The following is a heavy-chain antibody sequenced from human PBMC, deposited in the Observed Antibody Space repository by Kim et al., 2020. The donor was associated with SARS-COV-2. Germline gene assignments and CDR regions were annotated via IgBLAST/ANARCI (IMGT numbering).Heavy chain of an antibody. V-gene: IGHV1-2*02. Sequence: FTDNYIHWVRQAPGQGLEWMGWIDPKSGDINYAQKFQGRVTMTRDTSITTAYMDLSGLRSDDTAIYFCAREEDFSLLEGNNWFDPWGHGTLAT. CDR2: IDPKSGDI. D-gene: IGHD1-1*01. J-gene: IGHJ5*02. CDR3: AREEDFSLLEGNNWFDP. CDR1: FTDNY.